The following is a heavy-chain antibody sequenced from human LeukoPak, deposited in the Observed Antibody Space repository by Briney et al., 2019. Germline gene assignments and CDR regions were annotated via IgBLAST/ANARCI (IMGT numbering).Heavy chain of an antibody. CDR3: TRRYSSSWSTFDS. Sequence: SETLSLTCTVSGGSLNTRSYYWGWIRQPPGKGLEWIGSMYYDGNTFYNPSLKSRVTISLDTSKNQFSLKLTSVTAADTAVYYCTRRYSSSWSTFDSWGQGTLVTVSS. J-gene: IGHJ4*02. CDR2: MYYDGNT. D-gene: IGHD6-13*01. V-gene: IGHV4-39*01. CDR1: GGSLNTRSYY.